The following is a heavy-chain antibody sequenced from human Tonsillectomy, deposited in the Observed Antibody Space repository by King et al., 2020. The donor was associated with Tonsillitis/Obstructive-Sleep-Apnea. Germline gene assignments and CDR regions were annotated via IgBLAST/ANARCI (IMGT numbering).Heavy chain of an antibody. CDR1: GYTFTAYY. CDR2: INPNSGGT. V-gene: IGHV1-2*04. Sequence: VQLVESGAEVKKPGASVKVSCKASGYTFTAYYIHWVRQAPGQGLEWMGWINPNSGGTNYAQKFQAWVTMTRDTSISTAYMELRRLRFDDTAVYYCARGKPAGSSFSNWFDPWAREPWSPSPQ. CDR3: ARGKPAGSSFSNWFDP. J-gene: IGHJ5*02. D-gene: IGHD6-13*01.